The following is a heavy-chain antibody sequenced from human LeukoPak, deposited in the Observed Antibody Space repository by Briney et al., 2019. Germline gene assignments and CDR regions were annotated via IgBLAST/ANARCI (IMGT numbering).Heavy chain of an antibody. J-gene: IGHJ4*02. CDR3: AHRLDYYDSSGYYY. CDR2: IYWNDDK. CDR1: GSSLSTSGVG. D-gene: IGHD3-22*01. Sequence: SGPTLVNPTQTLTLTCTFSGSSLSTSGVGVGWIRQPPGKALEWLALIYWNDDKRYSPSLKSRLTITKDTSKNQVVLTITNMDPADTATYYCAHRLDYYDSSGYYYWGQGTLVTVSS. V-gene: IGHV2-5*01.